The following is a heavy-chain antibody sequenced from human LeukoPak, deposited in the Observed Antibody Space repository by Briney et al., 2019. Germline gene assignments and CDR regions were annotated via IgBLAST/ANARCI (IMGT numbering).Heavy chain of an antibody. Sequence: PGGSLRLSCEASGFPFSSYAMTWVRQAPGKGLLWIPHIKSDGSGTTYADSVEGRFTISRDNAKNTLYLQMNSLRAEDTAVYYCARGPRSVGGVAKYYYDSSGRYVMDYWGQGILVTVSS. D-gene: IGHD3-22*01. CDR1: GFPFSSYA. J-gene: IGHJ4*02. CDR3: ARGPRSVGGVAKYYYDSSGRYVMDY. CDR2: IKSDGSGT. V-gene: IGHV3-74*01.